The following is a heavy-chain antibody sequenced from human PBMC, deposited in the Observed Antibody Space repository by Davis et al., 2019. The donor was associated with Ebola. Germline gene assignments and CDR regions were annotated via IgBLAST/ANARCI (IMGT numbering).Heavy chain of an antibody. D-gene: IGHD6-19*01. CDR2: IYYNGNP. CDR3: ARDTSTTGWGIDY. CDR1: GGSFSGYY. V-gene: IGHV4-59*01. Sequence: SQTLSLTCAVYGGSFSGYYWSWIRQSPEKGLEWIAYIYYNGNPYYNPSLKSRVTISVDTSKNQFSLKLSSVTAADTAVYYCARDTSTTGWGIDYWGQGTVVTVSS. J-gene: IGHJ4*02.